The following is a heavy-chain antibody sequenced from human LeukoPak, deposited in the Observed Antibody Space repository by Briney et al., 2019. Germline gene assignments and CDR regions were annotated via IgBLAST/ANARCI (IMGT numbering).Heavy chain of an antibody. CDR1: GFTFSTYW. Sequence: GGSLRLSCSASGFTFSTYWMSWVRQAPGKGLEWVGRIKSKTDGGTTDYAAPVKGRFTISRDDSKNTLYLQMNSLKTEDTAVYYCTSPWPGIAVAGTDYWGQGTLVTVSS. CDR2: IKSKTDGGTT. D-gene: IGHD6-19*01. CDR3: TSPWPGIAVAGTDY. J-gene: IGHJ4*02. V-gene: IGHV3-15*01.